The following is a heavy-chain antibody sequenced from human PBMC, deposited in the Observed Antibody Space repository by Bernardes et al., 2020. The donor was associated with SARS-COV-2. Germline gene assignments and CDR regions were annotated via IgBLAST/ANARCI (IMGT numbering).Heavy chain of an antibody. V-gene: IGHV4-34*01. D-gene: IGHD3-10*01. CDR3: ARVYGSGSYYWSRNCYYYYYMDV. CDR2: INHSGST. J-gene: IGHJ6*03. Sequence: SETLSLTCAVYGGSFSGYYWSWIRQPPGKGLEWIGEINHSGSTNYNPSLKSRVTISVDTSKNQFSLKLSSVTAADTAVYYCARVYGSGSYYWSRNCYYYYYMDVWGKGTTVTVSS. CDR1: GGSFSGYY.